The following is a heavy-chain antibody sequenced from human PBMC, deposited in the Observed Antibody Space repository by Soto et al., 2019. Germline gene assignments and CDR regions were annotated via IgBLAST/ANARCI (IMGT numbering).Heavy chain of an antibody. CDR2: MNPNSGKG. V-gene: IGHV1-8*01. J-gene: IGHJ5*02. D-gene: IGHD3-16*01. CDR1: GYTFGNND. Sequence: ASVKVSCKASGYTFGNNDISWVRQGTGQGLEWMGWMNPNSGKGGYAQKFQGRVTMTRDTSTSTAYTELSRLTSDDTAIYYCARMATFGTLNWFDPWGQGTLVTVSS. CDR3: ARMATFGTLNWFDP.